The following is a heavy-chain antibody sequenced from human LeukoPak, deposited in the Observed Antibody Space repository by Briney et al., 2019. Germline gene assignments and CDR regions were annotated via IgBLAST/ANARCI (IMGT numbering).Heavy chain of an antibody. CDR2: IKQDGSEK. V-gene: IGHV3-7*01. D-gene: IGHD2-15*01. CDR1: GFTFSSYW. Sequence: GGSLRLSCAASGFTFSSYWMTWVRQAPGKGVDLVANIKQDGSEKYYVDSVKGRFTISRDNAKNSLYLQMNSLRADGTAVYYCASGGMWYAYWGQGTLVTVSS. CDR3: ASGGMWYAY. J-gene: IGHJ4*02.